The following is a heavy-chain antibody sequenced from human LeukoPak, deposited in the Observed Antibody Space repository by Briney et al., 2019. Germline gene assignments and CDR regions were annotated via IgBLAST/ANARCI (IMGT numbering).Heavy chain of an antibody. Sequence: SVKVSCKASGGTFSSYAISWVRQAPGQGLEWMGRIIPILGIANYAQKFQGRVTITADKSTSTAYMELSSLRSEDTAVYYCARPDIVVVPAAMSDYYYGMDVWGQGTTVTVSS. D-gene: IGHD2-2*01. CDR2: IIPILGIA. J-gene: IGHJ6*02. V-gene: IGHV1-69*04. CDR1: GGTFSSYA. CDR3: ARPDIVVVPAAMSDYYYGMDV.